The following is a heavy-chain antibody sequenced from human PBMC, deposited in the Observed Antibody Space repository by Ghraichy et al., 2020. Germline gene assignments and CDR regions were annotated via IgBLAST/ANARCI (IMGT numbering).Heavy chain of an antibody. CDR3: VRDWGHCTSTTCYDPPGY. Sequence: ASVKVSCKASDYTFTGYGITWVRQAPGQGLEWMGWISVYNGNTNYAKKFQGRVTMTTDTSTTTAYMELRGLRSDDTAVYFCVRDWGHCTSTTCYDPPGYWGQGTLVTVSS. CDR1: DYTFTGYG. D-gene: IGHD2-2*01. V-gene: IGHV1-18*01. CDR2: ISVYNGNT. J-gene: IGHJ4*02.